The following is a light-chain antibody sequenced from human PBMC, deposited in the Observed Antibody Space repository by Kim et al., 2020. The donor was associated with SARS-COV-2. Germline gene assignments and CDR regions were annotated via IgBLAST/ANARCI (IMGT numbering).Light chain of an antibody. V-gene: IGLV3-1*01. CDR2: QSN. CDR3: QAWDSSTAV. J-gene: IGLJ3*02. Sequence: ESHGQTASITGSGGELGNNDDYGYQQKPGQSPVLVIYQSNKRPSGIPERFSGSNSGNTATLTISGTQAMDEADYYCQAWDSSTAVFGGGTQLTVL. CDR1: ELGNND.